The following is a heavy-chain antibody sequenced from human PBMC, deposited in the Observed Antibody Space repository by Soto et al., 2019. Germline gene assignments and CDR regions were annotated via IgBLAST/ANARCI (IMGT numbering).Heavy chain of an antibody. Sequence: GASVKVSCKGSGDTFTNYGISWVRQAPGQGLEWMGWISGKNGKTKYGQKFQGRVTMTADTSTSTAYMELRSLTSDDTAMYYCARDSLWFGESPDWGQGTLVTVSS. D-gene: IGHD3-10*01. J-gene: IGHJ4*02. CDR1: GDTFTNYG. CDR2: ISGKNGKT. V-gene: IGHV1-18*01. CDR3: ARDSLWFGESPD.